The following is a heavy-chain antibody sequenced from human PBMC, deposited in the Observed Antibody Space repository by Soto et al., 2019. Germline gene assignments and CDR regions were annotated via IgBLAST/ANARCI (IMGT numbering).Heavy chain of an antibody. CDR3: ARGAHYYHYYYMDV. CDR1: GYTFSSYG. Sequence: ASVKVSCKASGYTFSSYGFSWVRQAPGQGLEWMGWISAYNGNTNYAQKLQGRVTMTTDTSTSTAYMELRSLRSDDTAVYYCARGAHYYHYYYMDVWGKGTTVTVSS. CDR2: ISAYNGNT. J-gene: IGHJ6*03. V-gene: IGHV1-18*01.